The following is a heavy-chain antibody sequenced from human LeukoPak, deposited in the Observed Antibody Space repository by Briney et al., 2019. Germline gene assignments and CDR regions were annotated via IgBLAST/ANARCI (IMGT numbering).Heavy chain of an antibody. CDR1: GFTFRNYM. CDR3: ARVQGGGFRTADF. V-gene: IGHV3-30*04. Sequence: GRSLRLSCAASGFTFRNYMMHWVRQAPGEGLDWVAVILEDGTIQHYADSVKGRFTISRDNSRNTVFLQMNSLRGEDTAIYYCARVQGGGFRTADFWGQGTVVTVSS. CDR2: ILEDGTIQ. D-gene: IGHD3-10*01. J-gene: IGHJ4*02.